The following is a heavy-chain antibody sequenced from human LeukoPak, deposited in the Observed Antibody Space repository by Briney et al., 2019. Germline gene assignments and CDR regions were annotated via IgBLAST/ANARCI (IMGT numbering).Heavy chain of an antibody. Sequence: KPSETLSLTCAVYGGSFSGYYWSWIRQPPGKGLERIGEINHSGSTNYNPSLKSRVTISVDTSKNQFSLKLSSVTAADTAVYYCARGRLIVVVPAANNWFDPWGQGTLVTVSS. J-gene: IGHJ5*02. CDR1: GGSFSGYY. D-gene: IGHD2-2*01. CDR3: ARGRLIVVVPAANNWFDP. V-gene: IGHV4-34*01. CDR2: INHSGST.